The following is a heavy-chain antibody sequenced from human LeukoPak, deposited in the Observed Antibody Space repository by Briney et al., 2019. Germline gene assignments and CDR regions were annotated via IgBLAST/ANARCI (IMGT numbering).Heavy chain of an antibody. V-gene: IGHV1-18*01. CDR2: IGTYNGNT. Sequence: ASVKVSCKASGYIFTSYAITWVRQAPGQGLEWMGRIGTYNGNTNFAQKFQGRVTMTTDTSTSTVYMELRSLRSDDTAVYYCATLTYYDFWSGYGLGYWGQGTLVTVSS. J-gene: IGHJ4*02. CDR3: ATLTYYDFWSGYGLGY. D-gene: IGHD3-3*01. CDR1: GYIFTSYA.